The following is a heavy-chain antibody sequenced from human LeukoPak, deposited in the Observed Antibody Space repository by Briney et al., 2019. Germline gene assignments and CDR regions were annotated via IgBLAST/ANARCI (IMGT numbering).Heavy chain of an antibody. CDR1: GFTFSSYA. CDR3: ARELYKSGSYFRWPEKSDDYYYGMDV. J-gene: IGHJ6*02. V-gene: IGHV3-30-3*01. Sequence: GGSLRLSCAASGFTFSSYAMHWVRQAPGKGLEWVAVISYDGSNKYYADSVKGRFTMSRDTATNSIYLHMHSLRTEDTAIYFCARELYKSGSYFRWPEKSDDYYYGMDVWGQGTTVTVSS. CDR2: ISYDGSNK. D-gene: IGHD5-12*01.